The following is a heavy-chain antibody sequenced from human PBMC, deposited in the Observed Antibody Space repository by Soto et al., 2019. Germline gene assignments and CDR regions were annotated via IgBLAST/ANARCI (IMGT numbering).Heavy chain of an antibody. V-gene: IGHV3-23*01. Sequence: GGSLRLSCAASGLTFSSYAVSWVRQAPGKGLEWVSVISGSGDSTYYADSVKGRFTISRDNSKNTLYLQMNSLRAEDTALYYCAKRAWGSFYFDYWGQGTLVTVS. D-gene: IGHD7-27*01. CDR3: AKRAWGSFYFDY. J-gene: IGHJ4*02. CDR1: GLTFSSYA. CDR2: ISGSGDST.